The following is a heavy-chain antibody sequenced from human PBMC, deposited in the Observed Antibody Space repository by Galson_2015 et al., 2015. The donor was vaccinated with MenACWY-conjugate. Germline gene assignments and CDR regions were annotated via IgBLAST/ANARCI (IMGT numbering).Heavy chain of an antibody. CDR3: TTMYSRS. Sequence: SLRLSCAASGFSFNSHSMSWVRQAPGQGLEWVSSIVSTSGYLYYADSVRGRFTISRDNAKNSLYLQMHSLRAEDTAVYYCTTMYSRSWGQGTLVTVSS. J-gene: IGHJ5*02. CDR2: IVSTSGYL. D-gene: IGHD6-13*01. V-gene: IGHV3-21*01. CDR1: GFSFNSHS.